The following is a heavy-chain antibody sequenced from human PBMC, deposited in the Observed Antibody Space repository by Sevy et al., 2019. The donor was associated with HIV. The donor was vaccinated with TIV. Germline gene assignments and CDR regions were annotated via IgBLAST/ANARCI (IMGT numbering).Heavy chain of an antibody. CDR3: ARGRRDSSSWSRNDY. J-gene: IGHJ4*02. V-gene: IGHV4-34*01. CDR1: GGSFSRYY. D-gene: IGHD6-13*01. CDR2: INHSGST. Sequence: SETLSLTCAVYGGSFSRYYWSWIRQPPGKGLEWIGEINHSGSTNYNPSLKSRVTISVDTSKNQFSLKLSSVTAADTAVYYCARGRRDSSSWSRNDYWGQGTLVTVSS.